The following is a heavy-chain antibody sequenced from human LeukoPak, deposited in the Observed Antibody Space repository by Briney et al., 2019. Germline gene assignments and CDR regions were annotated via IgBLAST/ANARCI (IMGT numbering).Heavy chain of an antibody. Sequence: PGGSLRLSCAASGFTFSSYAMHWVRQAPGKGLEWVAVISYDGSNKYYADSVKGRFTISRDNSKNTLYLQMSSLRAEDTAVYYCARAKGIAAAWGQGTLVTVSS. CDR3: ARAKGIAAA. CDR1: GFTFSSYA. J-gene: IGHJ4*02. D-gene: IGHD6-13*01. CDR2: ISYDGSNK. V-gene: IGHV3-30-3*01.